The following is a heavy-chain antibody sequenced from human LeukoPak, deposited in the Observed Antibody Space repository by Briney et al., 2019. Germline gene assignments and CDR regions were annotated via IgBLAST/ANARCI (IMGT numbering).Heavy chain of an antibody. CDR3: ARASLINFDY. J-gene: IGHJ4*02. Sequence: VASVKLSCKASGYTFGGYYMHWVRQAPGQGPEWMGWIHPNSGGANYAQKFQDRVAMTRDTSISTAYMELSSLRSDDTAVYYCARASLINFDYWGQGTLVTVSS. D-gene: IGHD3-22*01. CDR2: IHPNSGGA. V-gene: IGHV1-2*02. CDR1: GYTFGGYY.